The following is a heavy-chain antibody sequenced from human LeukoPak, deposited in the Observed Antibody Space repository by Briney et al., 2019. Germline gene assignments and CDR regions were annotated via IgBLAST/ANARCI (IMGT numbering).Heavy chain of an antibody. J-gene: IGHJ4*02. Sequence: GGSLRLSCAASGFTFSSYSMNWVRQAPGKGLEWGSYISGSSSTIYYADSVKGRFTISRDNGKNTLYLQMNSLRAEDTAVYYCARGSTYYDSSGQVPFDYWGQGALVTVSS. CDR1: GFTFSSYS. D-gene: IGHD3-22*01. CDR2: ISGSSSTI. CDR3: ARGSTYYDSSGQVPFDY. V-gene: IGHV3-48*01.